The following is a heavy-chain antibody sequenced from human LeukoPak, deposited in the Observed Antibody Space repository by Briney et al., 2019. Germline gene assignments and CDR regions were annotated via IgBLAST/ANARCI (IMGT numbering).Heavy chain of an antibody. CDR1: GFTFRTYI. Sequence: GGSLRLSCTASGFTFRTYIMAWVRKVPGKGLEWISAISGDAITTYYAVPLKDRFTISRDNFRNTLSLQMDSLRADASAVYYCAKDASPYSNYAVRWFDSWGQGTLVTVSS. CDR2: ISGDAITT. CDR3: AKDASPYSNYAVRWFDS. J-gene: IGHJ5*01. V-gene: IGHV3-23*01. D-gene: IGHD4/OR15-4a*01.